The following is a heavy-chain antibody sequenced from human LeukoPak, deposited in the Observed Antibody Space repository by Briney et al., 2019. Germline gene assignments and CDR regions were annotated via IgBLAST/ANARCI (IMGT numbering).Heavy chain of an antibody. D-gene: IGHD2-15*01. CDR3: TRNGDSSSVVD. CDR1: GGSISSGNW. Sequence: SGTLSLTCAVSGGSISSGNWWSWIRQPPGKGLEWLGETLHSGDTVYNPPLKSRITISVDNSKNQFSLELTSVTAADTAVYFCTRNGDSSSVVDWGQGTLVTVSS. CDR2: TLHSGDT. V-gene: IGHV4-4*02. J-gene: IGHJ4*02.